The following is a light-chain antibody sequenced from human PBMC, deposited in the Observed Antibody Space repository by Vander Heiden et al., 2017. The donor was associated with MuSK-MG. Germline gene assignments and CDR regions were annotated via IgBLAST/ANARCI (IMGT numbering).Light chain of an antibody. CDR1: TGAVTSGHF. CDR2: DVT. J-gene: IGLJ3*02. Sequence: QAVVTQEPSLTVSPEGTVTLTCGSSTGAVTSGHFPYWLQQKPGHALLILIHDVTNTYSWTPARFSGSLFGGTAALTLSGAQADDEDYYYCLICDSGVRVFGGGTKLTVL. V-gene: IGLV7-46*01. CDR3: LICDSGVRV.